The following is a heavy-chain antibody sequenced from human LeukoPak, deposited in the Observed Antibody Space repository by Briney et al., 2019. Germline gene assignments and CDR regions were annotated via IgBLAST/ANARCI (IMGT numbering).Heavy chain of an antibody. D-gene: IGHD3-22*01. CDR2: ISGSGAFT. V-gene: IGHV3-23*01. CDR3: AKTYYYDSSGYSHYLAYDY. CDR1: GFTFNTYA. J-gene: IGHJ4*02. Sequence: GGSLRLSCVASGFTFNTYAMSWVRQAPGKGLEWVSTISGSGAFTKYADSVTGRFTISRDNSKNTMYLKLNSLRAEATAIYYCAKTYYYDSSGYSHYLAYDYWGQGTLVTVSS.